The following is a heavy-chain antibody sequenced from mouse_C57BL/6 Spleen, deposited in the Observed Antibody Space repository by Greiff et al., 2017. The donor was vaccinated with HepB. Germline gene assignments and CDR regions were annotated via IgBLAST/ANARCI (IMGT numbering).Heavy chain of an antibody. Sequence: QVQLQQPGAELVKPGASVKLSCKASGYTFTSYWMQWVKQRPGQGLEWIGEIDPSDSYTNYNQKFKGKATLTVDTSSSTAYMQLSSLTSEDSAVYYCAREGGYYYGSSYEYFDVWGTGTTVTVSS. CDR1: GYTFTSYW. J-gene: IGHJ1*03. V-gene: IGHV1-50*01. CDR3: AREGGYYYGSSYEYFDV. D-gene: IGHD1-1*01. CDR2: IDPSDSYT.